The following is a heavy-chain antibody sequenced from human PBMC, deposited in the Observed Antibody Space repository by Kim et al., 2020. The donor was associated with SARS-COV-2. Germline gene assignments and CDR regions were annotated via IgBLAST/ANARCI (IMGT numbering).Heavy chain of an antibody. CDR3: AKALYGGYDILTGFHDAFDI. J-gene: IGHJ3*02. D-gene: IGHD3-9*01. CDR2: ISYDGSNK. CDR1: GFTFSSYG. V-gene: IGHV3-30*18. Sequence: GGSLRLSCAASGFTFSSYGMHWVRQAPGKGLEWVAVISYDGSNKYYADSVKGRFTISRDNSKNTLYLQMNSLRAEDTAVYYCAKALYGGYDILTGFHDAFDIWGQGTMVTVSS.